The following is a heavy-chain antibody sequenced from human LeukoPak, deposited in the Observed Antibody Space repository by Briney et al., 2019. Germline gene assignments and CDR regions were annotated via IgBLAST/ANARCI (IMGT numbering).Heavy chain of an antibody. Sequence: PSETLSLTCTVSGGSISSGGYYWSWIRQHPGKGLEWIGYIYYSGSTYYNPSLKSRVTISVDTSKNQFSLKLSSVTAADTAVYYCARAASGYSGYDPGLYFDYWGQGTLVTVSS. V-gene: IGHV4-31*03. J-gene: IGHJ4*02. D-gene: IGHD5-12*01. CDR2: IYYSGST. CDR1: GGSISSGGYY. CDR3: ARAASGYSGYDPGLYFDY.